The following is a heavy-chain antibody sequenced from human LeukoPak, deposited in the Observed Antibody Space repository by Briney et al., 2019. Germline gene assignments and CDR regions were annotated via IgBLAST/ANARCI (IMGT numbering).Heavy chain of an antibody. D-gene: IGHD6-13*01. CDR2: INHSGST. J-gene: IGHJ6*02. Sequence: SETLSLTCGVYGGSFSGYYWSWIRQPPGKGLEWIGKINHSGSTNYKPSLKSRVTISMDTSKNQFSLKLTSVTAADTAVYYCASSSSWYKDYYGMDVWGQGTTVTVSS. V-gene: IGHV4-34*01. CDR1: GGSFSGYY. CDR3: ASSSSWYKDYYGMDV.